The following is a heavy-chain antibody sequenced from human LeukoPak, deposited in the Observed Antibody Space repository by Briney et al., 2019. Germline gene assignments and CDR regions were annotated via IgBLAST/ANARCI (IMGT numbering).Heavy chain of an antibody. V-gene: IGHV4-34*01. CDR1: GGSFSGYY. CDR2: INHSGST. Sequence: SETLSLTCAVYGGSFSGYYWSWIRQPPGKGLEWIGEINHSGSTNYNPSLKSRVTISVDTSKNQFSLKLSSVTAADTAVYYCAGGPGYYGSGDDYYFDYWGQGTLVTVSS. J-gene: IGHJ4*02. CDR3: AGGPGYYGSGDDYYFDY. D-gene: IGHD3-10*01.